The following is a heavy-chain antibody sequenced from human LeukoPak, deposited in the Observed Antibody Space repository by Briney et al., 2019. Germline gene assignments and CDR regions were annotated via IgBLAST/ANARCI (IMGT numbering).Heavy chain of an antibody. D-gene: IGHD1-26*01. CDR2: ISAYNGDT. CDR3: ARGGYSGSYYVINY. V-gene: IGHV1-18*04. CDR1: GYTFNSHG. Sequence: ASVKVSCKTFGYTFNSHGISWVRQAPGQGLEWMGWISAYNGDTKYAQNFLGRVTLTTDRTTSTAYLELRSLRSDDTAVYYCARGGYSGSYYVINYWGQGTLVTVSS. J-gene: IGHJ4*02.